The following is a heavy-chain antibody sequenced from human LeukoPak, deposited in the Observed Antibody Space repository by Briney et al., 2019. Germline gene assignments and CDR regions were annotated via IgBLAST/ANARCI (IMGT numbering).Heavy chain of an antibody. J-gene: IGHJ3*02. V-gene: IGHV4-38-2*02. D-gene: IGHD3-9*01. CDR1: GYSIGDGYY. CDR2: IYHGGST. Sequence: KPSETLSLTCTVSGYSIGDGYYWAWIRQPPGAGLEWIATIYHGGSTYYTPSLESRVTISLDTSKNHFSLNLTSVTAADTAMYYCARVAERTWLPYDAAFDIWGLGTKVTVSS. CDR3: ARVAERTWLPYDAAFDI.